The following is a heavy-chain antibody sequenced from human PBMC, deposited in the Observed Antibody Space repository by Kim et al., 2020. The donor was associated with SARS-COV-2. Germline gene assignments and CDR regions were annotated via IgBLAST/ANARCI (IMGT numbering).Heavy chain of an antibody. J-gene: IGHJ4*02. CDR1: GGSISSSNW. V-gene: IGHV4-4*02. CDR2: IYHSGST. D-gene: IGHD6-13*01. CDR3: ARVGASAGSNFDY. Sequence: SETLSLTCAVSGGSISSSNWWSWVRQPPGKGLEWIGEIYHSGSTNYNPSLKSRVTISVDKSKNQFSLKLSSVTAADTAVYYCARVGASAGSNFDYWGQGTLVTVSS.